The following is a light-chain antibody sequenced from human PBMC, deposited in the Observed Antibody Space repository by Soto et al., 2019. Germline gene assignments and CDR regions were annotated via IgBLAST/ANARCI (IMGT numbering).Light chain of an antibody. Sequence: VLTQSPATLSVSPGERGILSGRASQSLSNLAWYQQKPGQAPRLLIYGASNRATGIPARFSGSGSGTEFTLTISSLQSEDFAVYYCHQYNDWAGWTVGPGTQVEIK. CDR2: GAS. J-gene: IGKJ1*01. CDR3: HQYNDWAGWT. V-gene: IGKV3-15*01. CDR1: QSLSN.